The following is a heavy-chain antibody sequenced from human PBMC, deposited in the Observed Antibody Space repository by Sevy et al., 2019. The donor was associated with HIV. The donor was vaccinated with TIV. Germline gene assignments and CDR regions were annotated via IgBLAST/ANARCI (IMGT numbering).Heavy chain of an antibody. Sequence: GGSLRLSCAASGFTFSSYWMSWVRQAPGKGLEWAANIKQDGSEKYYVDSVKGRFTISRDNAKNSLYLQMNSLRAEDTAVYYCAREPLRTTGAFDIWGQGTMVTVSS. J-gene: IGHJ3*02. CDR3: AREPLRTTGAFDI. CDR2: IKQDGSEK. V-gene: IGHV3-7*01. D-gene: IGHD1-1*01. CDR1: GFTFSSYW.